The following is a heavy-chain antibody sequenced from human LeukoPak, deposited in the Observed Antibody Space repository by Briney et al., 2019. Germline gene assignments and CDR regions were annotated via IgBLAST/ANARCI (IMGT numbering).Heavy chain of an antibody. CDR1: GGSISSYY. CDR2: INHSGST. Sequence: SSETLSLTCTVSGGSISSYYWSWIRQPPGKGLEWIGEINHSGSTNYNPSLKSRVTISVDTSKNQFSLKLSSVTAADTAVYYCARVGWLQPLYYFDYWGQGTLVTVSS. CDR3: ARVGWLQPLYYFDY. V-gene: IGHV4-34*01. D-gene: IGHD5-24*01. J-gene: IGHJ4*02.